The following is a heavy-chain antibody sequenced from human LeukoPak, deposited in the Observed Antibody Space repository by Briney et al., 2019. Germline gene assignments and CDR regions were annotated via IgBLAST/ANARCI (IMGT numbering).Heavy chain of an antibody. CDR2: MNPNSGNT. V-gene: IGHV1-8*02. D-gene: IGHD3-10*01. CDR3: ARGYYYGSGSSDY. J-gene: IGHJ4*02. CDR1: GYTFTSYG. Sequence: ASVEVSCKASGYTFTSYGISWVRQATGQGLEWMGWMNPNSGNTGYAQKFQGRVTMTRNTSISTAYMELSSLRSEDTAVYYCARGYYYGSGSSDYWGQGTLVTVSS.